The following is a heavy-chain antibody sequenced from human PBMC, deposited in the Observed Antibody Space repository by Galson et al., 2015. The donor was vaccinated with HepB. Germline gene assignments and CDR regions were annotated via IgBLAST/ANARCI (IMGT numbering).Heavy chain of an antibody. J-gene: IGHJ6*03. Sequence: SLRLSCAASGFTFSSYWMSWVRQAPGKGLEWVANIKQDGSEKYYVDSVKGRFTISRDNAKNSLYLQMNSLRAEDTAVYYCAREGIYYEYYYYMDVWGKGTTVTVSS. CDR3: AREGIYYEYYYYMDV. V-gene: IGHV3-7*01. CDR1: GFTFSSYW. CDR2: IKQDGSEK. D-gene: IGHD3-22*01.